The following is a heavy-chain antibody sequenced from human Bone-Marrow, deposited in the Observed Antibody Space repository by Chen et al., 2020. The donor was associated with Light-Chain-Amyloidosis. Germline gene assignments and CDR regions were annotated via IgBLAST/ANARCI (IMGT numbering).Heavy chain of an antibody. V-gene: IGHV4-34*12. CDR3: ARAIYRYYDLVNFYHYMDV. J-gene: IGHJ6*03. CDR2: IIETGSA. CDR1: GAPFSNYY. D-gene: IGHD3-3*01. Sequence: QVQLQEWGTGLLKPSETLSLTCAVYGAPFSNYYWTWVRQAPGKGMEGMVEIIETGSASVNPTLKSRLTMSVEKSKNQFSLKLTSVTAADTAVYYCARAIYRYYDLVNFYHYMDVWGRGTTVTVS.